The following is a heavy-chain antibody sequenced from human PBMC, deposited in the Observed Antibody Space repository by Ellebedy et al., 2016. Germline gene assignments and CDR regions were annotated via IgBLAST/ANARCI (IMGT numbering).Heavy chain of an antibody. D-gene: IGHD3-22*01. V-gene: IGHV3-33*01. CDR3: AGDPPSSGFSMDV. CDR1: GFTFSTHA. Sequence: GGSLRLSCAASGFTFSTHAIHWVRQAPGKGLEWVAFIWFDGSNQDYADSVKGRFTISRDNSKNTVDLQMNSLRVEDTAVYYCAGDPPSSGFSMDVWGLGTTVTVSS. CDR2: IWFDGSNQ. J-gene: IGHJ6*02.